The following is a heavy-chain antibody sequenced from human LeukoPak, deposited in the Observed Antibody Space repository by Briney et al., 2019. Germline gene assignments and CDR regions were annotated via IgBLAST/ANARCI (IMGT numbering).Heavy chain of an antibody. Sequence: GGSLRLSCAASGFTFSYYGMSWVRQAPGKGLEWVSAITATSSSTHDADSVQGRFTISRDNSKNSLYLQMNSLRAEDTAVYYCARGGTTVTTLCYWGQGTLVTVSS. J-gene: IGHJ4*02. CDR1: GFTFSYYG. CDR3: ARGGTTVTTLCY. CDR2: ITATSSST. V-gene: IGHV3-23*01. D-gene: IGHD4-17*01.